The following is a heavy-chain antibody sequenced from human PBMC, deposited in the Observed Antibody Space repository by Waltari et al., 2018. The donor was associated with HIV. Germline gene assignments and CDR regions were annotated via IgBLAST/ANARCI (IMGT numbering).Heavy chain of an antibody. V-gene: IGHV4-31*04. D-gene: IGHD2-15*01. Sequence: QVRLQESGPGLLKPAQDLSLSCSVAGVSVTNGGYFWTWVRPFPGQGLQWIGYVSVSGTPHYNPSLESRLYSTLDTSKNRFSLRLWSVTTADTAVYFCATSSRDSRGLPRAFDYWGQGALVTVSS. CDR1: GVSVTNGGYF. CDR2: VSVSGTP. CDR3: ATSSRDSRGLPRAFDY. J-gene: IGHJ4*02.